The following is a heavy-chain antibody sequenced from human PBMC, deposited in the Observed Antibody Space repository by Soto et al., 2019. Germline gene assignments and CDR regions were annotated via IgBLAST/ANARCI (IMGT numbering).Heavy chain of an antibody. J-gene: IGHJ4*02. CDR1: GGSISVTTYS. V-gene: IGHV4-30-2*01. Sequence: QLQLQESGSGLVKPSQTLSLTCAVSGGSISVTTYSWSWLRQPPGKGLEWIGYIYDSGNTYYNPSLKSQFSISVDRSKNQFSLKLSSVTAADTAVYYCARGQGAAAGHSNFDYWGQGALVTVSS. CDR3: ARGQGAAAGHSNFDY. CDR2: IYDSGNT. D-gene: IGHD6-13*01.